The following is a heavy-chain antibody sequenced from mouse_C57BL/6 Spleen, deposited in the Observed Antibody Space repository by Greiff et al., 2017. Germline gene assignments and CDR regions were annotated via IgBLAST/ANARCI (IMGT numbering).Heavy chain of an antibody. D-gene: IGHD1-1*01. CDR2: IHPSSGST. J-gene: IGHJ2*01. CDR1: GYTFTSYW. V-gene: IGHV1-64*01. CDR3: AIESYGSSSDY. Sequence: VQLQQPGAELVKPGASVKLSCKASGYTFTSYWMHWVKQRPGQGLEWIGMIHPSSGSTNYNEKFKSKATLTVDKSSSTAYMQLSSLTSEDSAVYYCAIESYGSSSDYWGQGTTLTVSS.